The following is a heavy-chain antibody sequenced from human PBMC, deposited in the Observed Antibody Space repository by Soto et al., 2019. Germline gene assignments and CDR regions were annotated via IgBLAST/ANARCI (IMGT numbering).Heavy chain of an antibody. CDR2: ITAAGDGT. J-gene: IGHJ3*02. Sequence: EVQVLESGGGLVQPGGSLRLSCEASGITFSNYMMTWIRQAPGKGLEWVSTITAAGDGTYYADSVKGRFTMSRETSKNTRYLDMNSLRAVVTAVYYCAPHVYCSGGSCQYYAFGIRGQGTMVTVSS. V-gene: IGHV3-23*01. CDR3: APHVYCSGGSCQYYAFGI. D-gene: IGHD2-15*01. CDR1: GITFSNYM.